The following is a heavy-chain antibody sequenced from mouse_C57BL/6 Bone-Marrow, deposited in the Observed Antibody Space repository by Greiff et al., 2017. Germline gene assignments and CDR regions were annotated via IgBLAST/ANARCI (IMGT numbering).Heavy chain of an antibody. Sequence: VQLQQPGAELVKPGASVKLSCKASGYTFTSYWMHWVKQRPGQGLEWIGMIHPNSGSTNYNEKFTSKATLTVDKSSSTAYMQLSSLTSEDSAVYYCARKGGYYYGSSYWYCDVWGTGTTVTVSS. CDR3: ARKGGYYYGSSYWYCDV. V-gene: IGHV1-64*01. CDR2: IHPNSGST. CDR1: GYTFTSYW. J-gene: IGHJ1*03. D-gene: IGHD1-1*01.